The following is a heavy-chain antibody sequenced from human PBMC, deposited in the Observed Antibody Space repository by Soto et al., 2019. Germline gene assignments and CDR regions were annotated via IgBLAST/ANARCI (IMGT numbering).Heavy chain of an antibody. J-gene: IGHJ4*02. CDR3: AGGTYSLRLGY. CDR2: IIPILGST. D-gene: IGHD4-4*01. V-gene: IGHV1-69*01. Sequence: QVQLVQSGAEVKKPGSSVKVSCKASGGTYSSYVISWVRQAPRQGLEWMGGIIPILGSTNYAQKFQGRVTITADEFTSTAYMELSSLRSDDTAVYYCAGGTYSLRLGYWGQGTQVTVSS. CDR1: GGTYSSYV.